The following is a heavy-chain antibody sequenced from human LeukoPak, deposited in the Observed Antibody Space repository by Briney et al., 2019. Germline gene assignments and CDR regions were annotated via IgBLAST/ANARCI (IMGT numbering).Heavy chain of an antibody. V-gene: IGHV3-7*01. CDR2: ITQDGSKK. CDR1: GFTFSNYW. D-gene: IGHD3-10*02. CDR3: AELGITMIGGV. J-gene: IGHJ6*04. Sequence: GGSLRLSCTASGFTFSNYWMHWVRQAPGKGLEWVANITQDGSKKYYVDSVKGRFTISRDNAKNSLYLQMNSLRAEDTTFYYWAELGITMIGGVWAKGTTDTISS.